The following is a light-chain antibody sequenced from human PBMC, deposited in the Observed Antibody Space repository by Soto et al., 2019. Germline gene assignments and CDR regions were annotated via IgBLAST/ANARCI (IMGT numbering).Light chain of an antibody. CDR3: MQALQTPT. CDR2: LGS. CDR1: QSLLHSNGYNY. V-gene: IGKV2-28*01. J-gene: IGKJ3*01. Sequence: DIVMTQSPLSLPVTPGEPASISCRSSQSLLHSNGYNYLDWYRQKPGQSPQLLIYLGSNRASGVPDRFTCSGSGTDFTLKISRVEADDVGVYYCMQALQTPTFGPGTKVKIK.